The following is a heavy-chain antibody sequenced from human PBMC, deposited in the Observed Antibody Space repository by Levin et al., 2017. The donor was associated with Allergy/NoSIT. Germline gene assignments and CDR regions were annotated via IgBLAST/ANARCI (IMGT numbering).Heavy chain of an antibody. J-gene: IGHJ6*02. V-gene: IGHV3-30*18. CDR3: ANLGYCSSTSCYVGPDYYYYGMDV. D-gene: IGHD2-2*01. CDR2: ISYDGSNK. Sequence: GESLKISCAASGFTFSSYGMHWVRLAPGKGLEWVAVISYDGSNKYYADSVKGRFTISRDNSKNTLYLQMNSLRAEDTAVYYCANLGYCSSTSCYVGPDYYYYGMDVWGQGTTVTVSS. CDR1: GFTFSSYG.